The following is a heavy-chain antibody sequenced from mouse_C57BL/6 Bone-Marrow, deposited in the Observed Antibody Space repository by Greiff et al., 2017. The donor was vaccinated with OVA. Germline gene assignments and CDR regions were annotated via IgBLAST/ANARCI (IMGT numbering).Heavy chain of an antibody. V-gene: IGHV1-53*01. J-gene: IGHJ3*01. CDR2: INPSNGGT. CDR3: ARDCEYEAWFAY. Sequence: QVQLQQPGPELVKPGASVKLSCKASGYTFTSYWMHWVKQRPGQGLEWIGNINPSNGGTNYNEKFKSKATLTVDKSSSTAYMKLSSLPSEDSAVYYCARDCEYEAWFAYWGQGTLVTVSA. D-gene: IGHD2-4*01. CDR1: GYTFTSYW.